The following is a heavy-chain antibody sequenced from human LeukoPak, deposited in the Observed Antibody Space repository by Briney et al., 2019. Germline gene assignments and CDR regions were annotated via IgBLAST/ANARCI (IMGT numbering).Heavy chain of an antibody. Sequence: PGGSLRLSCAASGFSFSSYNMNWVRQAPGKGLEWVSHISSGSSAVYYADSVKGRFTISRDNAKNSLYLQMNSLRAEDTAVYYCARDFDYDSSGYSVYWGQGTLVTVSS. CDR1: GFSFSSYN. V-gene: IGHV3-48*01. D-gene: IGHD3-22*01. J-gene: IGHJ4*02. CDR3: ARDFDYDSSGYSVY. CDR2: ISSGSSAV.